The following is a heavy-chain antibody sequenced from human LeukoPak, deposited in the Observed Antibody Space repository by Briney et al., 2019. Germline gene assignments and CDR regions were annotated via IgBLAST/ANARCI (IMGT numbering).Heavy chain of an antibody. Sequence: PSETLSLTCTVSGDSISSYYWSWSRQPAGKGLEWIGRIYTSGSTNYNPSLKSRVTMSVDTSKNQFSLKLSSVTAADTAGYYGAREGYGDSLGYYYMDVWGKGTTVTVSS. J-gene: IGHJ6*03. D-gene: IGHD4-17*01. CDR2: IYTSGST. CDR1: GDSISSYY. CDR3: AREGYGDSLGYYYMDV. V-gene: IGHV4-4*07.